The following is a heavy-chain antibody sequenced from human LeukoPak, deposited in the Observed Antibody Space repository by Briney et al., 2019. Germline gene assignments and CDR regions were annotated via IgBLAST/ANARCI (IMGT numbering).Heavy chain of an antibody. J-gene: IGHJ3*02. Sequence: GGSLRLSCAASGFTFSSYGMHWVRQAPGKGLEWVAFIRYDGSNKYYADSVKGRFTISRDNSKNTLYLQMNSLRAEDTAVYYCAREMEIVGAPDAFDIWGQGTMVTVSS. CDR1: GFTFSSYG. CDR2: IRYDGSNK. D-gene: IGHD1-26*01. CDR3: AREMEIVGAPDAFDI. V-gene: IGHV3-30*02.